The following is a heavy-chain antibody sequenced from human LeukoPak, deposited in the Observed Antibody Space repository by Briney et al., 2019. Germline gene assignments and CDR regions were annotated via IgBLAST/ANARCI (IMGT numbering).Heavy chain of an antibody. CDR1: GFTFSSYG. V-gene: IGHV3-21*01. CDR2: ISSSSSYI. D-gene: IGHD2-15*01. CDR3: ASGYCSGGSCYEEHY. Sequence: GGSLRLSCAASGFTFSSYGMHWVRQAPGKGLEWVSSISSSSSYIYYADSVKGRFTISRDNAKNSLYLQMNSLRAEDTAVYYCASGYCSGGSCYEEHYWGQGTLVTVSS. J-gene: IGHJ4*02.